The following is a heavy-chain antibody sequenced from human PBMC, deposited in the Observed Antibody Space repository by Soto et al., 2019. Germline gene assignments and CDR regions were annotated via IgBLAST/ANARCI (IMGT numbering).Heavy chain of an antibody. CDR3: ARAYTYYYDSSGYYWFDP. CDR1: GYTFTSYG. J-gene: IGHJ5*02. Sequence: ASVKVSFKASGYTFTSYGISWVRQAPGQGLEWMGWISAYNGNTNYAQKLQGRVTMTTDTSTSTAYMELRSLRSDDTAVYYCARAYTYYYDSSGYYWFDPWGQGTLVTVSS. V-gene: IGHV1-18*04. CDR2: ISAYNGNT. D-gene: IGHD3-22*01.